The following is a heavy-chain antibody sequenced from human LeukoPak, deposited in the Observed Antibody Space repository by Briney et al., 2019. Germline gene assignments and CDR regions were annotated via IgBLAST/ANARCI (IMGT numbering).Heavy chain of an antibody. CDR3: ARDHSSWEVPSDY. V-gene: IGHV3-7*01. D-gene: IGHD6-13*01. Sequence: PGGSLRLSCAASGFTLGNYWMTWVRQLPGKGLEWVASIKPDGSDKYYVDSVKGRFTISRDNAKNTLYLQMNSLRADDTAVYYCARDHSSWEVPSDYWGQGTLVTVSS. J-gene: IGHJ4*02. CDR2: IKPDGSDK. CDR1: GFTLGNYW.